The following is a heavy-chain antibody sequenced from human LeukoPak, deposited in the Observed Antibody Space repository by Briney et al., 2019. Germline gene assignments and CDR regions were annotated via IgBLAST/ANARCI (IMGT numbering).Heavy chain of an antibody. D-gene: IGHD2-15*01. V-gene: IGHV3-23*01. CDR2: IGGSGGET. J-gene: IGHJ3*02. CDR1: GFTFSNYV. Sequence: GGSLRLSCAASGFTFSNYVMSWVRQAPGKGLEWVSNIGGSGGETYYADSVRGRFTISRDNSQNTLYLQMNSLRGDDTAVYYCAKQRGGTCYSAFHIWGQGTMVTVSS. CDR3: AKQRGGTCYSAFHI.